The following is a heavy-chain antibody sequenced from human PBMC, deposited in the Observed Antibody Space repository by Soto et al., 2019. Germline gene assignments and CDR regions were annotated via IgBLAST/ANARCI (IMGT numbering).Heavy chain of an antibody. D-gene: IGHD2-8*01. CDR2: ISSNGRST. CDR3: ARDRCTNGVCYAPSDY. V-gene: IGHV3-64*01. Sequence: RGSLRLSCAASGVTFSTYAMHWVRQAPGKGLEYVSAISSNGRSTYYANSVKGRFTISRDNSKNTLYLQMDSLRAEDMAVYYCARDRCTNGVCYAPSDYWGQGT. J-gene: IGHJ4*02. CDR1: GVTFSTYA.